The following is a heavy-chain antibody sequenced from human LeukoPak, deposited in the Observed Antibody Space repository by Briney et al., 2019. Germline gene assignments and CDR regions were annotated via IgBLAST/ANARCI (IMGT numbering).Heavy chain of an antibody. Sequence: GGSLRLSCAASGFTFSSYAMSWVRQAPGKGLEWVSSISDSGGITYYADSVKGRFTISRDISKNTLYLQMNTLGGEDTAVYYWAKPAASGWLFDAFDIWGQGTMVTVSS. CDR3: AKPAASGWLFDAFDI. D-gene: IGHD6-19*01. J-gene: IGHJ3*02. CDR2: ISDSGGIT. V-gene: IGHV3-23*01. CDR1: GFTFSSYA.